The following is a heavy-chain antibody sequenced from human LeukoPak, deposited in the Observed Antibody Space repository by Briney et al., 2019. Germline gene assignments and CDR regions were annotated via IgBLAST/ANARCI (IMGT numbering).Heavy chain of an antibody. CDR2: IYYSGST. CDR1: GGSISSYY. V-gene: IGHV4-59*08. J-gene: IGHJ4*02. D-gene: IGHD6-19*01. Sequence: SETLSLTCTVSGGSISSYYWSRIRQPPGKGLEWVGYIYYSGSTNYNPSLKSRVTISVDTSKTQFSLKLSSVTAADTAVYYCAAQPGKYSSGWYMDYWGQGTLVTVSS. CDR3: AAQPGKYSSGWYMDY.